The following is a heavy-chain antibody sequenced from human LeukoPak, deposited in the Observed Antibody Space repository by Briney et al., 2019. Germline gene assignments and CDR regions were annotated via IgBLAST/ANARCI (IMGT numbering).Heavy chain of an antibody. J-gene: IGHJ4*02. Sequence: PGGSLRLSCAASGFTFSSYAMHWVRQAPGKGLEYVSAISSNGGSTYYANSVKGRFTISRDNSKNTLYLQMGSLRAEDIAVYYCARVHYDSSGYYYTSYFDYWGQGTLVTVSS. CDR2: ISSNGGST. CDR1: GFTFSSYA. D-gene: IGHD3-22*01. V-gene: IGHV3-64*01. CDR3: ARVHYDSSGYYYTSYFDY.